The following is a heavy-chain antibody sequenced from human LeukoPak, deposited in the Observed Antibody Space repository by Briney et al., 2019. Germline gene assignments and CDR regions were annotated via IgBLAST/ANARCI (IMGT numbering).Heavy chain of an antibody. V-gene: IGHV4-39*02. J-gene: IGHJ4*02. CDR3: ARTTLLWYFDN. D-gene: IGHD1-14*01. CDR1: GDSINRGSYY. CDR2: ISYRGTP. Sequence: SETLSLTCTVSGDSINRGSYYWGWIRQPPGKGLEWIGSISYRGTPSYNPSLRSRVTMSVDTSKNHFSLNLKSVTAADTAVFYCARTTLLWYFDNWGPGALVAVSS.